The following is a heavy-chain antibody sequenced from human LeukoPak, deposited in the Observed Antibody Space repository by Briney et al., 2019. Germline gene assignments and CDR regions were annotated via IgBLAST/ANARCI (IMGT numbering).Heavy chain of an antibody. J-gene: IGHJ5*02. Sequence: SETLSLTCTVSGGSISSYYWSRIRQPPGKGLEWIGYIYYSGSTNYNPSLKSRVTISVDTSKNQFSLKLSSVTAADTAVYYCARVRKYYYDSSRRIPSARWFDPWGQGTLVTVSS. V-gene: IGHV4-59*01. CDR3: ARVRKYYYDSSRRIPSARWFDP. CDR1: GGSISSYY. D-gene: IGHD3-22*01. CDR2: IYYSGST.